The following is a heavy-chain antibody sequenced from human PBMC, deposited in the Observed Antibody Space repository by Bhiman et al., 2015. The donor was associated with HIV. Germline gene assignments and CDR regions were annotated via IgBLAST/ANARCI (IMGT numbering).Heavy chain of an antibody. D-gene: IGHD5-18*01. J-gene: IGHJ6*02. CDR1: GFTFSSDE. V-gene: IGHV3-48*03. CDR2: ISSSGSTI. Sequence: EVQLVESGGAVVQPGGSLRLSCAACGFTFSSDEMNWVRQAPGKGLEWVSYISSSGSTIYYADSVKGRFTISRDNAKNSLYLQMNSLRAEDTAVYYCARDRGYSYALNYMDVWGQGTTVTVSS. CDR3: ARDRGYSYALNYMDV.